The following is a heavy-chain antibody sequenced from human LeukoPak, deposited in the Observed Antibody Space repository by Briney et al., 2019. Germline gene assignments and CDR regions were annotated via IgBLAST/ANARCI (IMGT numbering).Heavy chain of an antibody. J-gene: IGHJ4*02. V-gene: IGHV3-33*01. CDR3: ASGGYYDSSGPFDY. D-gene: IGHD3-22*01. Sequence: GRSLRLSCAASGFTFSSYGMHWVRQAPGKGLEWVAVIWYDGSNKYYADSVKGRFTISRDNSKNTLYLQMNSLRAEDTAVYYCASGGYYDSSGPFDYWGQGTLVTVSS. CDR1: GFTFSSYG. CDR2: IWYDGSNK.